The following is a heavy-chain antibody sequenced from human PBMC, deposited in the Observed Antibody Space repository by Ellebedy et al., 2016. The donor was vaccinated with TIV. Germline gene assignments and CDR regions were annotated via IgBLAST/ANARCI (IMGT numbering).Heavy chain of an antibody. J-gene: IGHJ3*02. V-gene: IGHV1-58*01. CDR1: GFTFTTSA. D-gene: IGHD3-10*01. CDR3: AAWGSGSFNPDDGFAI. CDR2: IVVGSGNT. Sequence: SVKVSXXASGFTFTTSALQWVRQARGQRLEWIGWIVVGSGNTNYAQKFQERVTITRDKSTSTAYMELSSLRSEDTAVYYCAAWGSGSFNPDDGFAIWGQGTMVTVSS.